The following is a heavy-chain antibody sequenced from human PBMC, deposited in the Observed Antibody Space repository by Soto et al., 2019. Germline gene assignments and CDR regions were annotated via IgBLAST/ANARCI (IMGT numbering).Heavy chain of an antibody. Sequence: GGSLRLSCAASGFTLSSYSMNWVRQAPGKGLEWVSGINTSGGSTYYADSVKGRFTTSRDNSRNTLYLQMNSLRAEDTAVYYCAKDWVPMDVWGQGTTVTVSS. V-gene: IGHV3-23*01. CDR3: AKDWVPMDV. CDR2: INTSGGST. CDR1: GFTLSSYS. J-gene: IGHJ6*02. D-gene: IGHD3-10*01.